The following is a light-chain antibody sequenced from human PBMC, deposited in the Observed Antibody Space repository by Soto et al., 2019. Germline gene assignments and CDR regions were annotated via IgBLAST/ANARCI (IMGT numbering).Light chain of an antibody. CDR2: LEGSGRY. Sequence: QPVLTQSSSASASLGSSVKLTCTLSSGHSTYIIAWHQQQPGKAPRYLMNLEGSGRYNRGSGFPDRFSGSSSGADRYLTISNLQFEDEADYYCETWDSNTRVFGGGTKLTVL. CDR3: ETWDSNTRV. CDR1: SGHSTYI. J-gene: IGLJ2*01. V-gene: IGLV4-60*02.